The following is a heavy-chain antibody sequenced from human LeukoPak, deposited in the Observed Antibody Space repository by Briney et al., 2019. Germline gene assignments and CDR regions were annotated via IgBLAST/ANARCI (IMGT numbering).Heavy chain of an antibody. Sequence: GASVKVSCKASGGTFSSYAISWVRQAPGQGLEWMGRIIPILGIANYAQKFQGRVTITADEFTSTAYMELSSLRSEDTAVYYCARDSRLYYDTSGYYSDFWGQGTLVTVSS. D-gene: IGHD3-22*01. CDR3: ARDSRLYYDTSGYYSDF. V-gene: IGHV1-69*04. CDR1: GGTFSSYA. J-gene: IGHJ4*02. CDR2: IIPILGIA.